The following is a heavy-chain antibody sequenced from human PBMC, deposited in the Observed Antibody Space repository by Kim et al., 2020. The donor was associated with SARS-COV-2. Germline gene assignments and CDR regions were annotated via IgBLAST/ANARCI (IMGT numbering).Heavy chain of an antibody. CDR3: ARGGRYGMDV. Sequence: SETLSLTCTVSGGSISSGGYYWSWIRQHPGKGLEWIGYIYYSGSTYYNPSLKSRVTISVDTSKNQFSLKLSSVTAADTAVYYCARGGRYGMDVWGQGTTVTVSS. CDR2: IYYSGST. D-gene: IGHD1-26*01. J-gene: IGHJ6*02. CDR1: GGSISSGGYY. V-gene: IGHV4-31*03.